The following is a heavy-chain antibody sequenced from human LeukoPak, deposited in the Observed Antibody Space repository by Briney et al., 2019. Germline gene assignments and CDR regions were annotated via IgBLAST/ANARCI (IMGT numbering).Heavy chain of an antibody. Sequence: GSLRLSCAASGFTVSSNYMSWVRQAPGKGLEWIGEINHSGSTNYNPSLKSRVTISVDTSKNQFSLKLSSVTAADTAVYYCARGSMAGIFYYYYYMDVWGKGTTVTVSS. CDR2: INHSGST. CDR3: ARGSMAGIFYYYYYMDV. D-gene: IGHD6-19*01. V-gene: IGHV4-34*01. J-gene: IGHJ6*03. CDR1: GFTVSSNY.